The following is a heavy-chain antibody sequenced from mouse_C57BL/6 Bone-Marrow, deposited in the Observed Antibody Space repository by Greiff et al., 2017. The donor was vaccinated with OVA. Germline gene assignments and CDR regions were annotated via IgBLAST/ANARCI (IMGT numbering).Heavy chain of an antibody. D-gene: IGHD1-1*01. Sequence: EVQLVESGGGLVQPGGSLKLSCAASGFTFSDYGMAWVRQAPRKGPEWVAFISNLAYSIYYADTVTGRFTISRENAKNTLYLEMSSLRSEDTAMYYCARRGVYGYYAMDYWGQGTSVTVSS. CDR3: ARRGVYGYYAMDY. J-gene: IGHJ4*01. V-gene: IGHV5-15*01. CDR1: GFTFSDYG. CDR2: ISNLAYSI.